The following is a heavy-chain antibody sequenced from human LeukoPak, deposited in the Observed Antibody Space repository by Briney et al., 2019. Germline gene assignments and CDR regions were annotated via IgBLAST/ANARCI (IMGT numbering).Heavy chain of an antibody. J-gene: IGHJ6*03. CDR3: ARGRRDYYGSGRIHYYYYYMDV. V-gene: IGHV4-34*01. D-gene: IGHD3-10*01. CDR2: INHSGST. CDR1: GGSFSGYY. Sequence: SETLSLTCAVYGGSFSGYYWSWIRQPPGKGLEWIGEINHSGSTNYNPSLKSRVTISVDTSKNRFSLKLSSVTAADTAVYYCARGRRDYYGSGRIHYYYYYMDVWGKGTTVTVSS.